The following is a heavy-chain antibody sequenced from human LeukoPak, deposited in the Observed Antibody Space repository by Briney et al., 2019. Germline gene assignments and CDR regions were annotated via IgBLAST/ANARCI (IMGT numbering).Heavy chain of an antibody. Sequence: ASVTVSCKASGYTFTGYYMHWVRQAPGQGLEWMGRISPNSGGTNYAQKFQGRVTMTRDTSISTAYMELSRLRSDDTAVYYCARGTYYYDSSGYYDYWGQGTLVTVSS. CDR1: GYTFTGYY. V-gene: IGHV1-2*06. J-gene: IGHJ4*02. D-gene: IGHD3-22*01. CDR3: ARGTYYYDSSGYYDY. CDR2: ISPNSGGT.